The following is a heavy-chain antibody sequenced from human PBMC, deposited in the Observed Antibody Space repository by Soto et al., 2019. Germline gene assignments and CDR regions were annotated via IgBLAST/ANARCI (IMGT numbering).Heavy chain of an antibody. J-gene: IGHJ6*02. D-gene: IGHD3-22*01. CDR3: ARDIIVLSRTGMDV. CDR1: GFTFSIYP. Sequence: EENLVESGGGLVQPGGSLSLSCAASGFTFSIYPMNWVRQAPGKGLEWVAYINSGSGTKNYADSVKGRFTISRDDAKKSLFLQMSSLRDEDTAVYYCARDIIVLSRTGMDVWGQGTTVTVSS. CDR2: INSGSGTK. V-gene: IGHV3-48*02.